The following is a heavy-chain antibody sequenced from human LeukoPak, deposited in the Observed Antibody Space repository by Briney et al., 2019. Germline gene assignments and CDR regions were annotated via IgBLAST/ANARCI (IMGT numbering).Heavy chain of an antibody. CDR2: IDWDDDK. CDR1: GFSLSTSGMC. J-gene: IGHJ6*02. CDR3: ARIQSRGPSYGMDV. V-gene: IGHV2-70*01. Sequence: ESGPTLVNPTQTLTLTCTFSGFSLSTSGMCVSWIRQPPGKALEWLALIDWDDDKYYSTSLKTRLTISKDTSKNQVVLTMTNMDPVDTATYYCARIQSRGPSYGMDVWGQGTTVTVSS. D-gene: IGHD5-12*01.